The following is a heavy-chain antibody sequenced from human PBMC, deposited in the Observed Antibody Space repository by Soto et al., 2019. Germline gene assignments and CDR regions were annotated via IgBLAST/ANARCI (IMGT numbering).Heavy chain of an antibody. CDR3: AREEGSSWYHWLDP. CDR2: IYYSGST. J-gene: IGHJ5*02. Sequence: SETLSLTCTVSGGSISSGDYYWSWIRQPPGKGLEWIGYIYYSGSTYYNPSLKSRVTISVDTSKNQFSLKLSSVTAADTAVYYCAREEGSSWYHWLDPWGKGTLVTVDS. V-gene: IGHV4-30-4*01. D-gene: IGHD6-13*01. CDR1: GGSISSGDYY.